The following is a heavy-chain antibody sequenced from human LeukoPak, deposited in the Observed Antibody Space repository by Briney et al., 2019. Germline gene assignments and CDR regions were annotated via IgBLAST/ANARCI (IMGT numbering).Heavy chain of an antibody. CDR2: ISTSGGRT. Sequence: GGSLRLSCAPSGFTFSSYVMSWVRQAPGKGLEWVSAISTSGGRTFYADSVKGRFTISRDNSKNTLYLQMNSLKAEDTAIYYCAKDPTDFDSSGQTYFDYWGQGTLVTVSS. D-gene: IGHD3-22*01. V-gene: IGHV3-23*01. CDR1: GFTFSSYV. CDR3: AKDPTDFDSSGQTYFDY. J-gene: IGHJ4*02.